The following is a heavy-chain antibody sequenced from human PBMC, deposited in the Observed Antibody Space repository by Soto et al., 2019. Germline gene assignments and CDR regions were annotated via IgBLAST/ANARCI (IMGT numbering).Heavy chain of an antibody. J-gene: IGHJ4*02. V-gene: IGHV3-23*01. CDR3: AKGGRQWLVTSDFNY. Sequence: PGGSLRLSCAASGVTFSSYAMNWVRQAPGKGLEWVSGITGSGAGSYYSDSVKGRFTISRDSSKNTVSLEMTSLRAEDTAVYYCAKGGRQWLVTSDFNYWGQGALVTVSS. CDR1: GVTFSSYA. CDR2: ITGSGAGS. D-gene: IGHD6-19*01.